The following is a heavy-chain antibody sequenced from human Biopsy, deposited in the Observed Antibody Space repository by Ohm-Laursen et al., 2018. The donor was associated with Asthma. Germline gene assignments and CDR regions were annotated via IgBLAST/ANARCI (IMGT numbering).Heavy chain of an antibody. D-gene: IGHD4-17*01. CDR1: GYSLTDLS. Sequence: SVKVSCKISGYSLTDLSMHWVRQAPGQGLEWMGGHDHEEGGTVNAWRFQGRVTMTEDTSTDTAHMELSSLSSDDTAVYYCASNFPKDYVRYNFQFWGQGTLVTVSS. CDR3: ASNFPKDYVRYNFQF. V-gene: IGHV1-24*01. CDR2: HDHEEGGT. J-gene: IGHJ4*02.